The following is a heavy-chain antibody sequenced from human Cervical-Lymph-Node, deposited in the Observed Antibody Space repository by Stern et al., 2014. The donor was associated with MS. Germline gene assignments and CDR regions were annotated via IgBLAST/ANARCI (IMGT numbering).Heavy chain of an antibody. Sequence: EVQLLESGGGLVQPGGSLRLSCAASGFTFSSYSMNWVRQAPGKGLEWVSYISSSSSTIYYADSVKGRFTISRDNAKNSLYLQMNSLRDEDTAVYYCARDSSSSVFDYYGMDVWGQGTTVTVSS. CDR1: GFTFSSYS. J-gene: IGHJ6*02. D-gene: IGHD6-6*01. CDR2: ISSSSSTI. V-gene: IGHV3-48*02. CDR3: ARDSSSSVFDYYGMDV.